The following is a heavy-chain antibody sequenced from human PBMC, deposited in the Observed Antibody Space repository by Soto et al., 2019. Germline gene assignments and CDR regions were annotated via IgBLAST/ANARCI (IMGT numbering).Heavy chain of an antibody. CDR2: IHGGGNSA. D-gene: IGHD6-19*01. V-gene: IGHV3-23*03. Sequence: PGGSLRLSCAASRFTFSGYAMSWVRQAPGKGLEWVSVIHGGGNSAYYADSVKGRFTISRDSSKNTVSLEMTSLRAEDTAVYYCAKGGRQWLVTSDFNYWGQGALVTVSS. CDR3: AKGGRQWLVTSDFNY. J-gene: IGHJ4*02. CDR1: RFTFSGYA.